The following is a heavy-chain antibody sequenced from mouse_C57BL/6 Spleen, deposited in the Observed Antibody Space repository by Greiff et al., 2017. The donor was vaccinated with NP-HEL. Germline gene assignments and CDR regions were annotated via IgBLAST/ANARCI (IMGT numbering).Heavy chain of an antibody. CDR2: IDPSDSYT. V-gene: IGHV1-50*01. J-gene: IGHJ4*01. Sequence: QVQLKQPGAELVKPGASVKLSCKASGYTFTSYWMQWVKQRPGQGLEWIGEIDPSDSYTNYNQKFKGKATLTVDTSSSTAYMQLSSLTSEDSAVYYCAPLYYGNYGDDAMDYWGQGTSVTVSS. CDR3: APLYYGNYGDDAMDY. CDR1: GYTFTSYW. D-gene: IGHD2-1*01.